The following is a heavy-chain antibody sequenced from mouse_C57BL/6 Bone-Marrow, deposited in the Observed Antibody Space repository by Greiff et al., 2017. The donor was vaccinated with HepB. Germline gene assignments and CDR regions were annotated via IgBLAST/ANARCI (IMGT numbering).Heavy chain of an antibody. Sequence: QVQLQQPGAELVRPGSSVKLSCTASGYTFTSYGMHWVRQRPIKGLEWIGNIDTSDSETHYNQKFKDKATLTVDKSSSTAYMQLSSLTSEDAAVYYCARKMTTVVYWYFYVWGTGTTVTVSS. D-gene: IGHD1-1*01. V-gene: IGHV1-52*01. J-gene: IGHJ1*03. CDR3: ARKMTTVVYWYFYV. CDR2: IDTSDSET. CDR1: GYTFTSYG.